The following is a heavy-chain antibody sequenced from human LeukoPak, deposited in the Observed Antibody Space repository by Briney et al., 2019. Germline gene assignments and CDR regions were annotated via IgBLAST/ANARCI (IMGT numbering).Heavy chain of an antibody. CDR1: GGSFSGYY. J-gene: IGHJ6*02. Sequence: SETLSLTCAVYGGSFSGYYWSWIRQPPGKGLEWIGEINHSGSTNYNPSLKSRVTISVDTSKNQFSLKLSSVTAADTAAYYCARELGGYSYGYYYYYGMDVWGQGTTVTVSS. CDR3: ARELGGYSYGYYYYYGMDV. D-gene: IGHD5-18*01. V-gene: IGHV4-34*01. CDR2: INHSGST.